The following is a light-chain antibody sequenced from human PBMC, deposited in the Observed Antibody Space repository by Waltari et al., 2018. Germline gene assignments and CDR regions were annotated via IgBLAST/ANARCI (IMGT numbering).Light chain of an antibody. V-gene: IGLV2-14*04. CDR1: SSDVGAYKY. CDR2: DVS. CDR3: TSYTSSGTYV. Sequence: TISCTGTSSDVGAYKYVSWYQQYPGKAPKVLIYDVSERPSGVSNRFSGSKSGNTASLTISGLQAEDEADYYCTSYTSSGTYVFGTGTAVTVL. J-gene: IGLJ1*01.